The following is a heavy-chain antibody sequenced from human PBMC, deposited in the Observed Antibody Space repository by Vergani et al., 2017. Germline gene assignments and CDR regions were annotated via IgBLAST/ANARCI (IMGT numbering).Heavy chain of an antibody. V-gene: IGHV3-64*04. Sequence: VQLVESGGGLVQPGGSLRLSCSASGFTFSSYAMHWVRQAPGKGLEYVSAISGSGGSTYYADSVKGRFTISRDNSKNTLYLQMNSLRAEATAVYYCAKGRVAATPVSSGFDYWGQGTLVTVSS. J-gene: IGHJ4*02. CDR1: GFTFSSYA. CDR3: AKGRVAATPVSSGFDY. CDR2: ISGSGGST. D-gene: IGHD2-15*01.